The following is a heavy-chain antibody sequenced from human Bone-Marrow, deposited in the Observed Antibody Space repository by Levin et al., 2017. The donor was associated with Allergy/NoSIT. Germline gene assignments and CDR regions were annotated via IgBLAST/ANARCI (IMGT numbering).Heavy chain of an antibody. CDR3: ARDRITMVRGGPYWYFDL. D-gene: IGHD3-10*01. CDR1: GFSVPYNY. V-gene: IGHV3-66*01. J-gene: IGHJ2*01. CDR2: IYTGGST. Sequence: PGGSLRLSCSASGFSVPYNYMTWVRQAPGKGLEWVSVIYTGGSTYYADPVKGRFTISRDNSKNTLYLQMNSLRAEDTAVYYCARDRITMVRGGPYWYFDLWGRGTLVTVSS.